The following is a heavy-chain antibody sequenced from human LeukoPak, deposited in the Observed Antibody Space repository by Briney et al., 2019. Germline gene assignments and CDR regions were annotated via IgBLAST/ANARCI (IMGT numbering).Heavy chain of an antibody. Sequence: VSVKVSCKASGFTLTGYYMHWVRQDPRQGLQWMGWIKPNSGDTDYAQKFQGRDTMTRDTSISTVYMELSSLRSDDTAVYYCARADSVPAGDYHYWYMDVWGKGTTVTVSS. D-gene: IGHD2-2*01. CDR3: ARADSVPAGDYHYWYMDV. CDR2: IKPNSGDT. V-gene: IGHV1-2*02. J-gene: IGHJ6*03. CDR1: GFTLTGYY.